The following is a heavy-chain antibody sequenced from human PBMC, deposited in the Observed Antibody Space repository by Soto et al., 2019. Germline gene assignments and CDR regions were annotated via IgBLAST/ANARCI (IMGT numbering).Heavy chain of an antibody. J-gene: IGHJ4*02. CDR1: GFTFSIYA. CDR2: ISGSGYYT. Sequence: GGSLRLSCAASGFTFSIYAMSWVRQAPGKGLEWVSTISGSGYYTSYADSVKGRFTISRDNSKNTLYLQMNSLRAEDTAVYYCAKVLDQSPSGYWGEWGQGSLVTVSS. CDR3: AKVLDQSPSGYWGE. D-gene: IGHD3-22*01. V-gene: IGHV3-23*01.